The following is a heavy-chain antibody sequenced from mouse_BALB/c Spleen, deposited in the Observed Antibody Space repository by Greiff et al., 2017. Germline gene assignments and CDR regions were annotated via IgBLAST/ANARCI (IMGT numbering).Heavy chain of an antibody. V-gene: IGHV1S81*02. CDR2: INPSNGGT. Sequence: QVQLKQPGAELVKPGASVKLSCKASGYTFTSYYMYWVKQRPGQGLEWIGGINPSNGGTNFNEKFKSKATLTVDKSSSTAYMQLSSLTSEDSAVYYCTRSLWLRQGYWYFDVWGAGTTVTVSS. CDR1: GYTFTSYY. CDR3: TRSLWLRQGYWYFDV. J-gene: IGHJ1*01. D-gene: IGHD2-2*01.